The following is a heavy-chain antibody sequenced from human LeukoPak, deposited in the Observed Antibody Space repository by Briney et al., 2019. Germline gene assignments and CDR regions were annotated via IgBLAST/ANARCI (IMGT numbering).Heavy chain of an antibody. V-gene: IGHV4-59*01. D-gene: IGHD3-22*01. CDR3: ARGRDYYDSSGYR. CDR2: IYYSRST. CDR1: GGSISSYY. J-gene: IGHJ4*02. Sequence: SETLSLTCTVSGGSISSYYWNWIRQPPGKGLEWIGYIYYSRSTNYNPSLESRATISVDTSKNQFSLKLSSVTAADTAVYYCARGRDYYDSSGYRWGQGTLVTVSS.